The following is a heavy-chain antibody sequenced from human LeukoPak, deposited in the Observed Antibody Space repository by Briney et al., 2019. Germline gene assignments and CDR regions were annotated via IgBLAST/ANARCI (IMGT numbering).Heavy chain of an antibody. D-gene: IGHD5-24*01. J-gene: IGHJ4*01. Sequence: SVKVSCKASGGTFSSYAISWVRQAPGQGLEWMGGIIPIFGTANYAQKFQGRVTITADESTSTAYMELSSLRSEETAVYYCARIPDGYSPIDYWGQGTLVTVSS. CDR2: IIPIFGTA. V-gene: IGHV1-69*13. CDR1: GGTFSSYA. CDR3: ARIPDGYSPIDY.